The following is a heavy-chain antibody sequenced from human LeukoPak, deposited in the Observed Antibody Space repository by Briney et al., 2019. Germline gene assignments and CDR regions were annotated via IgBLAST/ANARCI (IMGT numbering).Heavy chain of an antibody. V-gene: IGHV3-23*01. D-gene: IGHD1-14*01. CDR3: AKPAKTDYADY. Sequence: GGSLRLSCAASGFTFSSYAMSWVRQAPGKGLEWVSVISGSGGTTYYADSVKGRFTISRDNSKNTLYLQMNSLRAADTALYYCAKPAKTDYADYWGQGTLVTVSS. J-gene: IGHJ4*02. CDR2: ISGSGGTT. CDR1: GFTFSSYA.